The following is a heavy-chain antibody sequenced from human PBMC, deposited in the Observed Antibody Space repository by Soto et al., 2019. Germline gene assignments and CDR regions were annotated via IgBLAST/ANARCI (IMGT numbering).Heavy chain of an antibody. J-gene: IGHJ6*02. CDR1: GYTFTSYG. CDR3: ARRSEPTVLPDYYYGMDV. Sequence: ASVKVSCKASGYTFTSYGISWVRQAPGQGLEWMGWISAYNGNTNYAQKLQGRVTMTTDTSTSTAYMELRSLRSDDTAVYYCARRSEPTVLPDYYYGMDVWGQGTTVTVSS. CDR2: ISAYNGNT. D-gene: IGHD4-17*01. V-gene: IGHV1-18*01.